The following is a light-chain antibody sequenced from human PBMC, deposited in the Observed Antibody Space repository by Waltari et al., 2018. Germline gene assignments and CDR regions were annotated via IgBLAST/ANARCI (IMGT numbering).Light chain of an antibody. CDR2: KAS. J-gene: IGKJ4*01. CDR1: HSIGSY. V-gene: IGKV1-5*03. CDR3: QQYNSYPLT. Sequence: DIQMTQSPSTLSTSVGDRVTITCRASHSIGSYLAWYQQKPGKAPKFLIYKASSLESGVPSRFSGSVSGTEFTLIISSLQPDDSATYYCQQYNSYPLTFGGGTKVEIK.